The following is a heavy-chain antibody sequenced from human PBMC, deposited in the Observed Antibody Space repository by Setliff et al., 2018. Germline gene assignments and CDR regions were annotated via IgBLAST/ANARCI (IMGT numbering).Heavy chain of an antibody. D-gene: IGHD3-10*01. CDR1: GESISSSSYY. J-gene: IGHJ4*02. V-gene: IGHV4-39*01. Sequence: SETLSLTCTVSGESISSSSYYWGWIRQPPGKGLEWIGCIYYSGSTYYNPTLKSRVTISVDTSKNQFSLKLTSVTAADTAVYYCATPGRRFGESIDYWGQGTLVTVSS. CDR3: ATPGRRFGESIDY. CDR2: IYYSGST.